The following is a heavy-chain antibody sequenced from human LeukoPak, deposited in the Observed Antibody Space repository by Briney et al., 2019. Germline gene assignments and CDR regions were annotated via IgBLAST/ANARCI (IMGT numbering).Heavy chain of an antibody. CDR3: ARDRVVLLWFGELRGGDWFDP. D-gene: IGHD3-10*01. V-gene: IGHV1-3*01. CDR2: INAGNGNT. CDR1: GYTFTSYA. Sequence: ASVKVSCKAPGYTFTSYAMHWVRQAPGQRLEWMGWINAGNGNTKYSQKFQGRVTITRDTSASTAYMELSSLRSEDTAVYYCARDRVVLLWFGELRGGDWFDPWGQGTLVTVSS. J-gene: IGHJ5*02.